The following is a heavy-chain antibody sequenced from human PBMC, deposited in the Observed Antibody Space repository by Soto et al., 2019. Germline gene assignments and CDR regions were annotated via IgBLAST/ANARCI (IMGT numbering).Heavy chain of an antibody. CDR2: IYYSGST. J-gene: IGHJ4*02. D-gene: IGHD2-15*01. V-gene: IGHV4-59*01. CDR3: ARGGISGASCLFDY. Sequence: QVQLQESGPGLVKPSETLSLTCTVSGGCISSYYWSWIRQSPGKGLEWIGYIYYSGSTNYNPSLKSRVTISVDTSKNQFSLKLRSVTAAYTAVYYCARGGISGASCLFDYWGQGTLVTVSS. CDR1: GGCISSYY.